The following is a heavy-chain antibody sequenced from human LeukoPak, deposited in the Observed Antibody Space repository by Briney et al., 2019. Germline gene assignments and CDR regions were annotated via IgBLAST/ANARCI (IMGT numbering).Heavy chain of an antibody. J-gene: IGHJ4*02. CDR1: GYTVIVSY. V-gene: IGHV1-2*02. CDR3: ARVVGFSGYDGLDY. D-gene: IGHD5-12*01. Sequence: GASVKVSCKASGYTVIVSYIHRVRQAPGQGLEWMGWINLKSGGTNYAEKFHGRVAMTRDTSISTANMELKRLTSDDTAVYYCARVVGFSGYDGLDYWGQGTLVTVSS. CDR2: INLKSGGT.